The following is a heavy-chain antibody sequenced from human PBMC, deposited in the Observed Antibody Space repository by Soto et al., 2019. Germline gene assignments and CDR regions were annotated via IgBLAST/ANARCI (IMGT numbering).Heavy chain of an antibody. D-gene: IGHD3-16*01. J-gene: IGHJ4*02. Sequence: EVQLLESGGGLVQPGGSLRLSCAASGFTFSSYAMSWVRQAPGKGLEWVSVISGSDGSTYYADSVKGRFTISRDNSKNTLYLQMNSLRAEDTAVYYWTKRGWGKWYFDYWAQGTLVTVSS. CDR3: TKRGWGKWYFDY. CDR1: GFTFSSYA. V-gene: IGHV3-23*01. CDR2: ISGSDGST.